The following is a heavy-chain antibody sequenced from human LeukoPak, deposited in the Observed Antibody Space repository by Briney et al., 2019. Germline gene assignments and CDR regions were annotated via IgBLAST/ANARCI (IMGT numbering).Heavy chain of an antibody. D-gene: IGHD3-10*01. CDR2: ISGYNGNT. J-gene: IGHJ4*02. CDR3: ARGGSGPISPNYFDY. Sequence: ASVKVSCKASGYPFTNYGINWVRQAPGQGLEWMAWISGYNGNTGYAQKFQARVTMTTDTSTSTAYMELRNLRSDDTAVYYCARGGSGPISPNYFDYWGQGTLVTVSS. CDR1: GYPFTNYG. V-gene: IGHV1-18*01.